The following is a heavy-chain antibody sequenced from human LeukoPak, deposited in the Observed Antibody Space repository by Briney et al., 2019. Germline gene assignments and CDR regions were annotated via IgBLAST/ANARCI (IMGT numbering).Heavy chain of an antibody. V-gene: IGHV4-34*01. CDR1: GGSFSGYY. D-gene: IGHD1-7*01. J-gene: IGHJ4*02. CDR3: ARGTRTGTNHY. CDR2: INHSGST. Sequence: PSETLSLTCAVYGGSFSGYYWSWIHQPPGKGLEWIGEINHSGSTNYNPSLKSRVTISVDTSKNQFSLKLSSVTAADTAVYYCARGTRTGTNHYWGQGTLVTVSS.